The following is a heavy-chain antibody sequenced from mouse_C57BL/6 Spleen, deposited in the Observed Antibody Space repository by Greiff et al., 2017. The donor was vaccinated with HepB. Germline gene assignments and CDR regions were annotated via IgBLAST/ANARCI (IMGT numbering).Heavy chain of an antibody. CDR2: IYPGSGST. D-gene: IGHD1-1*01. V-gene: IGHV1-55*01. Sequence: QVQLQQSGAELVKPGASVKMSCKASGYTFTSYWITWVKQRPGQGLEWIGDIYPGSGSTNYNEKFKSKATLTVDTSSSTAYMQLSSLTSEDSAVYYCALYYGSSYSFDYWGQGTTLTVSS. CDR3: ALYYGSSYSFDY. CDR1: GYTFTSYW. J-gene: IGHJ2*01.